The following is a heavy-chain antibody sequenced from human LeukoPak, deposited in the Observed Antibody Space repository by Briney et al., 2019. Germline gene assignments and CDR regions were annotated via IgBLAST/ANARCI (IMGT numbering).Heavy chain of an antibody. CDR2: ISYDGSNK. CDR3: ARDRPDIVVVPAAISYAFDI. Sequence: GGSLRLSCAASGFIVSGKYMSWVRQAPGKGLEWVAVISYDGSNKYYADSVKGRFTISRDNSKNTLYLQMNSLRAEDTAVYYCARDRPDIVVVPAAISYAFDIWGQGTMVTVSS. CDR1: GFIVSGKY. D-gene: IGHD2-2*01. V-gene: IGHV3-30-3*01. J-gene: IGHJ3*02.